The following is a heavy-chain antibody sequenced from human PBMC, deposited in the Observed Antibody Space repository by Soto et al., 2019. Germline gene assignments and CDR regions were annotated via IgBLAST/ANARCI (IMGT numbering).Heavy chain of an antibody. J-gene: IGHJ4*02. CDR2: IGVSGNT. Sequence: RLCCAAARVTVCIYVMAVLRQDPGKGLEWVAAIGVSGNTYYADSVKGRFTISRDNSGDTLYLQMNSLRAEDTAVYFCAKDAGFTYGHAGLDDWGQGTLVPVSP. D-gene: IGHD3-10*01. CDR1: RVTVCIYV. V-gene: IGHV3-23*01. CDR3: AKDAGFTYGHAGLDD.